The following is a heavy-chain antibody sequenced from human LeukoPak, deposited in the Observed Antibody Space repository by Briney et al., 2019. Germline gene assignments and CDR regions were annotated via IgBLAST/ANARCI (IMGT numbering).Heavy chain of an antibody. J-gene: IGHJ6*03. D-gene: IGHD3-3*01. V-gene: IGHV1-2*02. CDR1: GYTFTGYY. CDR2: INPNSGGT. CDR3: AREPTYYDFWSGYSSYYYMDV. Sequence: GASVKVSCKASGYTFTGYYMHWVRQAPGQGLEWMGWINPNSGGTNYAQKFQGRATMTRDTSISTAYMELSRLRSDDTAVYYCAREPTYYDFWSGYSSYYYMDVWGKGTTVTVSS.